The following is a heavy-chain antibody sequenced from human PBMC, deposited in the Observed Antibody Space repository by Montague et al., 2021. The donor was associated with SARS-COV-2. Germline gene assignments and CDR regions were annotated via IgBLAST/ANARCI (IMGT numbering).Heavy chain of an antibody. Sequence: TLSLTCTVSGGSISSGGYYWSWIRQHPGKGLDWIVYIYYSGSTYYNPSLKSRVTISVDTSKNQFSLKLISVTAADTAVYYCALNYFRVRSWYGMDVWGQGTTVTVSS. CDR1: GGSISSGGYY. CDR3: ALNYFRVRSWYGMDV. D-gene: IGHD3-10*01. V-gene: IGHV4-31*03. J-gene: IGHJ6*02. CDR2: IYYSGST.